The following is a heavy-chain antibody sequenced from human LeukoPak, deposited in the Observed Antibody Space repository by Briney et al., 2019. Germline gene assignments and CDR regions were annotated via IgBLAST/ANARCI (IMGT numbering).Heavy chain of an antibody. D-gene: IGHD3-10*01. CDR1: GGSINNNY. CDR2: ISSNGNI. J-gene: IGHJ4*02. CDR3: ARGVLVRGSASFDY. V-gene: IGHV4-4*07. Sequence: SETLSLTCSVSGGSINNNYWSWIRQPAGRGLEWGGRISSNGNIDYNPSLKSRVTMSVDTSKNQFSLRLSSVTAEDTAVYYCARGVLVRGSASFDYWGQGTLVTVSS.